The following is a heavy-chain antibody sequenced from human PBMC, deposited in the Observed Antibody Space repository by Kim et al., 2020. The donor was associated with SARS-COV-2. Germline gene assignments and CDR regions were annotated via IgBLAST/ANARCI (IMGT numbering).Heavy chain of an antibody. Sequence: SETLSLTCAVYGGSFSGYYWSWIRQPPGKGLEWIGEINHSGSTNYNPSLKSRVTISVDTSKNQFSLKLSSVTAADTAVYYCARGQGYSGYDDGMDVWGQGTTVTVSS. V-gene: IGHV4-34*01. J-gene: IGHJ6*02. CDR1: GGSFSGYY. CDR2: INHSGST. D-gene: IGHD5-12*01. CDR3: ARGQGYSGYDDGMDV.